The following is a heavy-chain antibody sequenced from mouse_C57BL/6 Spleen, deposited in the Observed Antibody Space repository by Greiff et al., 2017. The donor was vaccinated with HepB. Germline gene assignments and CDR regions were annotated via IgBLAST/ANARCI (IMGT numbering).Heavy chain of an antibody. V-gene: IGHV1-69*01. D-gene: IGHD2-4*01. CDR2: IDPSDSYT. CDR1: GYTFTSYW. J-gene: IGHJ2*01. CDR3: ARSYHDYDGFDY. Sequence: QVQLQQPGAELVMPGASVKLSCKASGYTFTSYWMHWVKQRPGQGLEWIGEIDPSDSYTNYNQKFKGKSTLTVDKSASTAYMQLSCLTSEDSAVYYCARSYHDYDGFDYWGQGTTLTVSS.